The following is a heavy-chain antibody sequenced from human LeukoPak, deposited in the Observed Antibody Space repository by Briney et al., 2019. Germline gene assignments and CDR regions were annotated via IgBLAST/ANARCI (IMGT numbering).Heavy chain of an antibody. CDR1: GGTFSSYA. CDR3: AREGSFPMFSMDV. J-gene: IGHJ6*02. V-gene: IGHV1-69*13. D-gene: IGHD1-26*01. Sequence: SVKVSCKASGGTFSSYAISWVRQAPGQGLEWMGGVIPIFGTANYAQKFQGRVTITADESTSTAYMELSSLRSEDTAVYYCAREGSFPMFSMDVWGQGTTVTVSS. CDR2: VIPIFGTA.